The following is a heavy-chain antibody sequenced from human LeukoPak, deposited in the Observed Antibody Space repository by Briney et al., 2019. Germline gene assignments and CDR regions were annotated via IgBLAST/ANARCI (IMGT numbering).Heavy chain of an antibody. CDR3: ARDRHGIHSAFDV. CDR1: GFTFSTYS. V-gene: IGHV3-30-3*01. J-gene: IGHJ3*01. CDR2: ISSDGSIT. Sequence: GGSLRLSCAASGFTFSTYSMHWVRQAPGKGLEWVAVISSDGSITSYGDSVKGRFTISRDNAKNTLYLQMSSLRAEDTAVYYCARDRHGIHSAFDVWGQGTVVTVS.